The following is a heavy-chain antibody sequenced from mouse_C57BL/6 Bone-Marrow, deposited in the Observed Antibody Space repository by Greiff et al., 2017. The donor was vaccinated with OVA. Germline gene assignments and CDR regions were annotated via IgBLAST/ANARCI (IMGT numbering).Heavy chain of an antibody. CDR3: AREGGLRPNFDY. J-gene: IGHJ2*01. CDR1: GYTFTDYY. CDR2: IDPSDSYT. Sequence: VQLQQSGPVLVKPGASVKMSCKASGYTFTDYYMNWVKQSHGKSLEWIGEIDPSDSYTNYNQKFKGKSTLTVDKSSSTAYMQLSSLTSEDSAVYYCAREGGLRPNFDYWGQGTTLTVSS. D-gene: IGHD2-4*01. V-gene: IGHV1-19*01.